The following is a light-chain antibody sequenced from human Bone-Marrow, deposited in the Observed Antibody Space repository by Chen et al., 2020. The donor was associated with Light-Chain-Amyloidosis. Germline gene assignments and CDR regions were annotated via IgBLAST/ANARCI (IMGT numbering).Light chain of an antibody. Sequence: SYELTQPPSVSVSPGQTARITCSGDDLPTKYAYWYQQKPGQAPVLVIHRDTERPSGISERFSGASSGTTDTLTIRGVQAEDEADYHCQSADSSGTYEVIFGGGTKLTVL. J-gene: IGLJ2*01. CDR1: DLPTKY. CDR2: RDT. CDR3: QSADSSGTYEVI. V-gene: IGLV3-25*03.